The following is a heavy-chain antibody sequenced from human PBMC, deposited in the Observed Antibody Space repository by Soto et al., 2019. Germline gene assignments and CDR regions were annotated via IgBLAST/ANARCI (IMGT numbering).Heavy chain of an antibody. CDR3: AKDISLWFGEHYYYYGMDV. Sequence: GGSLRLSCAASGFTFDDYAMHWVRQAPGKGLEWVSGISWNSGSIGYADSVKGRFTISRDNAKNSLYLQMNSLRAEDTALYYCAKDISLWFGEHYYYYGMDVWGQGTTVTVSS. CDR1: GFTFDDYA. J-gene: IGHJ6*02. D-gene: IGHD3-10*01. V-gene: IGHV3-9*01. CDR2: ISWNSGSI.